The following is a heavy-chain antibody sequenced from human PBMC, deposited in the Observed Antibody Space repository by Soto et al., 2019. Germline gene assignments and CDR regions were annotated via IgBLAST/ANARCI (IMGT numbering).Heavy chain of an antibody. CDR3: VKHRYHTGSFIDLFDI. CDR2: IYPGDSDT. V-gene: IGHV5-51*01. CDR1: GYSFPSHW. D-gene: IGHD2-8*02. J-gene: IGHJ3*02. Sequence: GESLKISCHGFGYSFPSHWIGWVRQMPGKGLEWMGVIYPGDSDTRYRLSFEGQVTITADKSNRAAHLQWTSLKASDTAMYYCVKHRYHTGSFIDLFDIWGQGTTVTV.